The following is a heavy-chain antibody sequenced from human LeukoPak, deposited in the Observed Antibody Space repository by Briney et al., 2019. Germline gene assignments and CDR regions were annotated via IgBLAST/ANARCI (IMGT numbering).Heavy chain of an antibody. D-gene: IGHD6-19*01. CDR2: IHHAGST. Sequence: SETLSLTCTVSDYYISSGHYWGWIRQPPGKGLEWIANIHHAGSTYYNPSLKSRVTISVDTSKNQFSLKLSSVTAADTAVYYCARDHSSGWHGRDYFDYWGQGTLVTVSS. CDR1: DYYISSGHY. V-gene: IGHV4-38-2*02. CDR3: ARDHSSGWHGRDYFDY. J-gene: IGHJ4*02.